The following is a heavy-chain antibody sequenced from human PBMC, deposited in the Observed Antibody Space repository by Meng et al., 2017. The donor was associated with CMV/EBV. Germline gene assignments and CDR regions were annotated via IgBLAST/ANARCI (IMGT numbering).Heavy chain of an antibody. Sequence: SETLSLTCTVSGGPISSYYWSWIRQPPGKGLEWIGYIYYSGSTNYNPSLKSRVTISVDTSKNQFSLKLSSVTAADTAVYYCARGGGVDCSSTSCSYYYYYGMDVWGQGTTVTVSS. CDR2: IYYSGST. J-gene: IGHJ6*02. V-gene: IGHV4-59*01. D-gene: IGHD2-2*01. CDR3: ARGGGVDCSSTSCSYYYYYGMDV. CDR1: GGPISSYY.